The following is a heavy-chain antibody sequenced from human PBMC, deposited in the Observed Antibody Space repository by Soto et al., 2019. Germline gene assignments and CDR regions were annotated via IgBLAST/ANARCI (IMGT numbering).Heavy chain of an antibody. D-gene: IGHD3-3*01. CDR2: IYYSGST. Sequence: SETLSLTCTVSGGSISSYYWSWIRQPPGKGLKWIGYIYYSGSTNYNPSLKSRVTISVDTSKNQFSLKLSSVTAADTAVYYCAGCITSSLLGMDVWGQGTTVTVSS. V-gene: IGHV4-59*12. CDR1: GGSISSYY. CDR3: AGCITSSLLGMDV. J-gene: IGHJ6*02.